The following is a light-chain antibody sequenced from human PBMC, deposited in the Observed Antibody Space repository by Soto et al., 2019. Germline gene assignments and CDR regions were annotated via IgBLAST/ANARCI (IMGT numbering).Light chain of an antibody. V-gene: IGKV3-20*01. Sequence: EIVLTQSPGTLSLSPGERATLSCRASQSVNSRFLAWFQQRPGQAPSLLIYGVSRRTTGIPDTFSGSGAGTDFILIISRLEDEDFAVYYCQHYDGPPFTFGPGTKVDIK. CDR3: QHYDGPPFT. J-gene: IGKJ3*01. CDR2: GVS. CDR1: QSVNSRF.